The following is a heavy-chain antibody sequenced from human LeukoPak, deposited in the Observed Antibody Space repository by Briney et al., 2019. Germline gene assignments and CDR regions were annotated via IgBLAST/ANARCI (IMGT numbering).Heavy chain of an antibody. CDR3: ARGNSDAFDI. Sequence: GRSLRLSCAASGFTFSNYAMHWVRQAPGKGLEWMAIIWYDGSYKYYADSVKGRFTISRDNSKNTLYLQVNGLTAEDTAVYYCARGNSDAFDIWGHGTMVTVSS. V-gene: IGHV3-33*01. CDR2: IWYDGSYK. D-gene: IGHD4-23*01. J-gene: IGHJ3*02. CDR1: GFTFSNYA.